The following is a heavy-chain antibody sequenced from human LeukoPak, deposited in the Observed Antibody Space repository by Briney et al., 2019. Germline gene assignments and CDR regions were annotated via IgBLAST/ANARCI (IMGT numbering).Heavy chain of an antibody. V-gene: IGHV3-15*01. CDR3: TTDYDYGGYEETPPDY. J-gene: IGHJ4*02. Sequence: GGSLRLSCAASGFTFSNAWMGWVRQAPGKGLEWVGRIKSKTDGGTTDYAAPVKGRFTISRDDSKNTLYLQMNSLKTEDTAVYYCTTDYDYGGYEETPPDYWGQGTLVTVSS. CDR1: GFTFSNAW. D-gene: IGHD4-17*01. CDR2: IKSKTDGGTT.